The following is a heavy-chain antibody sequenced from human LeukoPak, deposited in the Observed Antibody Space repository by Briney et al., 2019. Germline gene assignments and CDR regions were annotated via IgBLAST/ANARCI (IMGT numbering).Heavy chain of an antibody. CDR3: ARDRNVELPSPLGH. Sequence: GASVKVSCKTSGYMFINYYIHWIRQAPGQGLEWMGLINPSGGATTYEQKFQGRITMTRDTSTATIYMELSSLRSEDTAMYYCARDRNVELPSPLGHWGQGTPVIVSS. CDR1: GYMFINYY. V-gene: IGHV1-46*01. J-gene: IGHJ4*02. CDR2: INPSGGAT. D-gene: IGHD4-23*01.